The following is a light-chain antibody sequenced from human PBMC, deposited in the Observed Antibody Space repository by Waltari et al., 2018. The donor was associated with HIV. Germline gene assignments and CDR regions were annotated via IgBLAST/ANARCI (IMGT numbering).Light chain of an antibody. Sequence: DIQMTQSPSSLSASVGDRVIITCQASQDISNYLNWYQQKPGKAPKLLIYDASNLETGVPSRFSGSGSGTDFTFTISSLQPEDIATYYCQQYDNLRLFTFGPGTKVDIK. V-gene: IGKV1-33*01. J-gene: IGKJ3*01. CDR2: DAS. CDR1: QDISNY. CDR3: QQYDNLRLFT.